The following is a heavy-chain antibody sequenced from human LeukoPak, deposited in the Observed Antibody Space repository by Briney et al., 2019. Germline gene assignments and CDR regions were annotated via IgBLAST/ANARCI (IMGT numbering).Heavy chain of an antibody. CDR1: GGSISSYY. V-gene: IGHV4-59*01. J-gene: IGHJ5*02. CDR2: IYYSGST. Sequence: SSETLSLTCTVSGGSISSYYWSWIRQPPGKGLEWIGYIYYSGSTNYNPSLKSRVTISVDTSKNQFSLKLSSVTAADTAVYYCARARRWFDPWGQGTLVTVS. CDR3: ARARRWFDP.